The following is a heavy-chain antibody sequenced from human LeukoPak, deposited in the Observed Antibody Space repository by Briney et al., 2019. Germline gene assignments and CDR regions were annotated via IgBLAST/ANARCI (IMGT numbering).Heavy chain of an antibody. Sequence: GGSLRLSCAASGFTFSSYSMNWVRQAPGKGLEWVSSISSSSSYIYYADSVKGRFTISRDNAKNSLYLQMNSLRAEDTAVYYCARKGYSSAYYFDYWGRGTLVTVSS. CDR3: ARKGYSSAYYFDY. D-gene: IGHD6-6*01. V-gene: IGHV3-21*01. CDR1: GFTFSSYS. J-gene: IGHJ4*02. CDR2: ISSSSSYI.